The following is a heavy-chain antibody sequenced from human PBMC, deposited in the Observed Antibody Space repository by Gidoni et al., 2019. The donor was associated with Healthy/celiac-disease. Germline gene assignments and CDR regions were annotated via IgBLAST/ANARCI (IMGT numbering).Heavy chain of an antibody. Sequence: QLQLQESGPGLVKPSETLSLTRTVARGSISSSSYNWGWIRQPPGKGLEWIGSISYSGSTYYNPSLKSRVTISVDTSKNQFSLKLSSVTAADTAVYYCARPFDFSRVAFDIWGQGTMVTVSS. V-gene: IGHV4-39*01. CDR3: ARPFDFSRVAFDI. J-gene: IGHJ3*02. CDR1: RGSISSSSYN. CDR2: ISYSGST. D-gene: IGHD3-3*01.